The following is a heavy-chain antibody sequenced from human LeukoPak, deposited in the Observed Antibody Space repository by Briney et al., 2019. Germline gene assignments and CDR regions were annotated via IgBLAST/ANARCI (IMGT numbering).Heavy chain of an antibody. CDR3: AKARYNSGWYYFDY. J-gene: IGHJ4*02. CDR1: GFTFDDYA. CDR2: ITWDSGSL. V-gene: IGHV3-9*01. Sequence: GGSLRLSCAASGFTFDDYAMHWVRQAPGKGLEWVSGITWDSGSLGQADSVKGRFTISRDNAKNSLYLQMNSLRAEDTALYFCAKARYNSGWYYFDYWGQGTLVTVSS. D-gene: IGHD6-19*01.